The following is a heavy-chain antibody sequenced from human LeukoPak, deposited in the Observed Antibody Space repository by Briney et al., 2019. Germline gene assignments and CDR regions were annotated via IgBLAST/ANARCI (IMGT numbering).Heavy chain of an antibody. V-gene: IGHV1-46*02. Sequence: ASVKVSCKTSGYNFNTYYMHWVRQAPGQGLEWMGVINPSGGTTNYAQKFQGRVTMTRNTSISTAYMELSSLRSEDTAVYYCARDSGWSSGGFDPWGQGTLVTVSS. CDR2: INPSGGTT. CDR3: ARDSGWSSGGFDP. D-gene: IGHD6-19*01. CDR1: GYNFNTYY. J-gene: IGHJ5*02.